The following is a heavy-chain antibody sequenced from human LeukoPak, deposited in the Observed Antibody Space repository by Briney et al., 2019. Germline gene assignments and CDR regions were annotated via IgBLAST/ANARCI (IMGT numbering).Heavy chain of an antibody. Sequence: GGSLRLSCAASGLTFSSYGMHWVRQAPGKGLEWVAVISYDGSNKYYADSVKGRFTISRDNSKNTLYLQMNSLRAEDTAVYYCAKDRPEYSSSSGFDYWGQGTLVTVSS. D-gene: IGHD6-6*01. CDR2: ISYDGSNK. CDR1: GLTFSSYG. CDR3: AKDRPEYSSSSGFDY. J-gene: IGHJ4*02. V-gene: IGHV3-30*18.